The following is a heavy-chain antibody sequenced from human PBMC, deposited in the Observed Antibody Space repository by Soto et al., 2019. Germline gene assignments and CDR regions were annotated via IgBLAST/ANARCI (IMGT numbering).Heavy chain of an antibody. J-gene: IGHJ6*02. Sequence: SETLSLTCTVSGGSISSYYWSWIRQPPGKGLEWIGYIYYSGSTNYNPSLKSRVTISVGTSKNQFSLKLSSVTAADTAVYYCARDLLWFGGGHYYYYGMDVWGQGTTVTVSS. CDR1: GGSISSYY. CDR3: ARDLLWFGGGHYYYYGMDV. V-gene: IGHV4-59*01. D-gene: IGHD3-10*01. CDR2: IYYSGST.